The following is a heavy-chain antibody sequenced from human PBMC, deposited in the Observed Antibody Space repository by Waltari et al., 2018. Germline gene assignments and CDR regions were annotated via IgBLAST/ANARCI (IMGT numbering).Heavy chain of an antibody. CDR2: IYYSGST. D-gene: IGHD6-13*01. CDR1: GGSISSYY. J-gene: IGHJ4*02. Sequence: QVLLQQWGAGLVKPSETLSLTCTVSGGSISSYYWSWIRQPPGKGLEWIGYIYYSGSTNYNPSLKSRVTISVDTSKNQFSLKLSSVTAADTAVYYCAGTVIAAAGKKTDYWGQGTLVTVSS. V-gene: IGHV4-59*01. CDR3: AGTVIAAAGKKTDY.